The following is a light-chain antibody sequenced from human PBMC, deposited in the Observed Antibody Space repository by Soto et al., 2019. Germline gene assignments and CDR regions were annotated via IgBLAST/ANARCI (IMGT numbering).Light chain of an antibody. V-gene: IGLV2-11*01. CDR1: SSDVGNYNY. J-gene: IGLJ2*01. Sequence: QSVLTQPRSVSGSPGQSVTISCTGTSSDVGNYNYVSWYQQHPGKAPKLMIYDVNKRPSGVPDRFFGSKSGNTASLTISGLQADDESDYYCCSYAGSYTVIFGGGTKLTVL. CDR3: CSYAGSYTVI. CDR2: DVN.